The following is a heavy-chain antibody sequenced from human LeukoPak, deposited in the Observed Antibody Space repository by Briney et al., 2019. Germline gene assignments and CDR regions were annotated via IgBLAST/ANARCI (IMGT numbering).Heavy chain of an antibody. J-gene: IGHJ4*02. CDR2: INAGNGNT. CDR3: GRMYSSSWSAPDY. D-gene: IGHD6-13*01. V-gene: IGHV1-3*01. CDR1: GYTFASYD. Sequence: PLASVKVSCKACGYTFASYDMHWVREAPGKSLECMGWINAGNGNTKYSQKFQGRVTITRDTSASTAYMELSSLRSEDTAVYYCGRMYSSSWSAPDYWRQGRLVTVSS.